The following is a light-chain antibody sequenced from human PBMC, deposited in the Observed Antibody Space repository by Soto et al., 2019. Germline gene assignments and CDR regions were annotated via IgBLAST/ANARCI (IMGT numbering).Light chain of an antibody. CDR3: CAYAGSGTVV. CDR2: EAT. V-gene: IGLV2-23*01. J-gene: IGLJ3*02. Sequence: QSVLTQPASVCGSPEQSITISCTGTSNDVGRYNLVSWYQQHPGKAPKVMIYEATKRPSGVSNRFSGSKSDNTASLTISGLQAEDEADYYCCAYAGSGTVVFGGGTKVTVL. CDR1: SNDVGRYNL.